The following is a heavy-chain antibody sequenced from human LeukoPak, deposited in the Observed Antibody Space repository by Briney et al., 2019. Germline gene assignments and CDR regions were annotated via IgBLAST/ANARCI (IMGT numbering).Heavy chain of an antibody. CDR1: GFTFSIYW. CDR3: ARGVRYFDWSPGEDYFDY. J-gene: IGHJ4*02. V-gene: IGHV3-7*01. Sequence: HAGGSLRLSCAASGFTFSIYWMSWVRQAPGKGLEWVANIKQDGGEKYYVDSVKGRFTISRDNAKNSLSLQMNSLRAEDTAVYYCARGVRYFDWSPGEDYFDYWGQGTLVTVSS. D-gene: IGHD3-9*01. CDR2: IKQDGGEK.